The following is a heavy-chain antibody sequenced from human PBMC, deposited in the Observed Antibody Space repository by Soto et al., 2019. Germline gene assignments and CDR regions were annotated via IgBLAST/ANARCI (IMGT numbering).Heavy chain of an antibody. Sequence: GESLTLSWKGSGYSFTSYWIGWVRHMPGKGLEWMGIIYPGDSDTRYSPSFQGQVTISADKSISTAYLQWSSLKASDTAMYYCARHPIAAAATYYFDYWGQGTLVTVSS. D-gene: IGHD6-13*01. CDR3: ARHPIAAAATYYFDY. V-gene: IGHV5-51*01. CDR1: GYSFTSYW. J-gene: IGHJ4*02. CDR2: IYPGDSDT.